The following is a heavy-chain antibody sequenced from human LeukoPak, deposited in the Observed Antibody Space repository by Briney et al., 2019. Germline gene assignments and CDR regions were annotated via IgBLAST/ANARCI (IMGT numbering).Heavy chain of an antibody. CDR2: ISYDGSNK. V-gene: IGHV3-30-3*01. CDR3: ARSPVPDFWSGYYTFGIDY. Sequence: GRSLRLSCAASGCTFSSYAMHWVRQAPGKGLEWVAVISYDGSNKYYADSVKGRFTISRDNSKNTLYLQMNSLRAEDTAVYYCARSPVPDFWSGYYTFGIDYWGQGTLVTVSS. J-gene: IGHJ4*02. D-gene: IGHD3-3*01. CDR1: GCTFSSYA.